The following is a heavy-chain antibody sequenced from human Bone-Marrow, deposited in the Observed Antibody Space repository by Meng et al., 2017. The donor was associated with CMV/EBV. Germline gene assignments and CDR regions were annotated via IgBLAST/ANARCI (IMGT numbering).Heavy chain of an antibody. CDR2: INSDGSST. CDR1: GFTFSSYW. V-gene: IGHV3-74*01. D-gene: IGHD3-10*01. CDR3: ARADQELVGEYYYYGMDV. J-gene: IGHJ6*02. Sequence: GGSLRLSCAASGFTFSSYWMHWVRQAPGKGLVWVSRINSDGSSTSYADSVKGRFTISRDNSKNTLYLQMNSLRAEDTAVYYCARADQELVGEYYYYGMDVWGQGTTVTVSS.